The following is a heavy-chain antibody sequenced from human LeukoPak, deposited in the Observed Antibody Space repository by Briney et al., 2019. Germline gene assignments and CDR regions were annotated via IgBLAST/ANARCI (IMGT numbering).Heavy chain of an antibody. V-gene: IGHV3-23*01. CDR2: VSGNGVKT. D-gene: IGHD3-3*01. CDR3: ARGGYYDFFDP. CDR1: GFTFNTFA. Sequence: GGSLRLSCAASGFTFNTFAMSWVRQAPGRGLDWVSYVSGNGVKTYYADSVKGRFTIYRDNSKNTLYLQMHSLRADDTAVYYCARGGYYDFFDPWGQGTLVTVSS. J-gene: IGHJ5*02.